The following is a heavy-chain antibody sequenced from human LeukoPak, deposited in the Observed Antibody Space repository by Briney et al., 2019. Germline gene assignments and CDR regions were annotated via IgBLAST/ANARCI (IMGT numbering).Heavy chain of an antibody. CDR2: IKQDGSET. J-gene: IGHJ4*02. CDR1: GFTFSNYW. CDR3: ARDLDCSSTSCYNLLDF. D-gene: IGHD2-2*02. V-gene: IGHV3-7*01. Sequence: GGSLRLSCAASGFTFSNYWMSWVRQAPGKGLEWVANIKQDGSETYYVDSVKGRFTISRDNAKNSLFLQMNSLRAEDTAVYYCARDLDCSSTSCYNLLDFWGQGTLVTVSS.